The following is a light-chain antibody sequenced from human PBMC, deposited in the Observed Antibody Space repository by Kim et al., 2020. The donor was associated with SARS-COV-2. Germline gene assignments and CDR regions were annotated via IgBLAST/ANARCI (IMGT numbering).Light chain of an antibody. Sequence: APGKTARSTCGGNNIGSKSVHWYQQKPGQAPVLVIYYDSDRPSGIPERFSGSNSGNTATLTISRVEVGDEADYYCQVWDSSSDHRVFGGGTQLTVL. CDR2: YDS. CDR1: NIGSKS. J-gene: IGLJ3*02. CDR3: QVWDSSSDHRV. V-gene: IGLV3-21*04.